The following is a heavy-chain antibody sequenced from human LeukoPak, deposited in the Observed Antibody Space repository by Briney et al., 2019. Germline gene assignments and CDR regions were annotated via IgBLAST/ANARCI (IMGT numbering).Heavy chain of an antibody. D-gene: IGHD3-22*01. CDR3: ARAADSSGYYDY. V-gene: IGHV3-9*01. CDR1: GFTFDDYA. J-gene: IGHJ4*02. Sequence: GGSLRLSCAVSGFTFDDYAMHWVRQGPGKGLEWVSGISWNSGIIGYADSVKGRFTISRDNAKNTLYLQMNSLRAEDTAVYYCARAADSSGYYDYWGQGTLVTVSS. CDR2: ISWNSGII.